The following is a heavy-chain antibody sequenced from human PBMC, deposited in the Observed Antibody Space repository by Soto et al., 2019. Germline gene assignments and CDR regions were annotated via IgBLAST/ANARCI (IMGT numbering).Heavy chain of an antibody. D-gene: IGHD6-19*01. J-gene: IGHJ4*02. V-gene: IGHV4-61*05. CDR2: IFYSGST. CDR1: GGSIGSSGYY. CDR3: ARRYSSGIDF. Sequence: SETLSLTCTVSGGSIGSSGYYWVRIRQPPGKGLEWIGYIFYSGSTNYNPSLKSRVTISVDTSKNQFSLKLSSVTAADTAVYYCARRYSSGIDFWGQGTLVTVSS.